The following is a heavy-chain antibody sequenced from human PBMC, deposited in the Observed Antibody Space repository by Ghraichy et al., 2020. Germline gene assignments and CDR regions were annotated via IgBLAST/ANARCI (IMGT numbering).Heavy chain of an antibody. D-gene: IGHD3-16*01. CDR3: ARDWGYYYYYGMDV. Sequence: GGSLRLSCAASGFTFSSYSMNWVRQAPGKGLEWVSSISSSSSYIYYADSVKGRFTISRDNAKNSLYLQMNSLRAEDTAVYYCARDWGYYYYYGMDVWGQGTTVTVAS. CDR1: GFTFSSYS. V-gene: IGHV3-21*01. CDR2: ISSSSSYI. J-gene: IGHJ6*02.